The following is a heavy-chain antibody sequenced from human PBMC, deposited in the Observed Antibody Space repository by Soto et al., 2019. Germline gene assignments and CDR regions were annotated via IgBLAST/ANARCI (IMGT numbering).Heavy chain of an antibody. D-gene: IGHD2-2*01. V-gene: IGHV4-59*08. Sequence: PGKGLEWIGYIYYSGSTNYNPSLKSRVTISVDTSKNQFSLKLNSMTGADTAVYFQAEDGIRAVRSVSAFLLNRSSDL. J-gene: IGHJ2*01. CDR2: IYYSGST. CDR3: AEDGIRAVRSVSAFLLNRSSDL.